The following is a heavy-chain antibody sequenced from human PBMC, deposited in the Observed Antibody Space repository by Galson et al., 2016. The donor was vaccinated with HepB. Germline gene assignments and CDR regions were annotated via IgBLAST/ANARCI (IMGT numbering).Heavy chain of an antibody. CDR3: ARRNWNGGFDY. CDR2: INQDGSQA. J-gene: IGHJ4*02. V-gene: IGHV3-7*03. Sequence: SLRLSCAASRFTFSLYWMTWVRQAPGKGLEWVANINQDGSQAYYVDSVKGRFTISRDNAKNSLYLQMNSLRVEDTAVYYCARRNWNGGFDYWVQGTLVTVSS. CDR1: RFTFSLYW. D-gene: IGHD1-1*01.